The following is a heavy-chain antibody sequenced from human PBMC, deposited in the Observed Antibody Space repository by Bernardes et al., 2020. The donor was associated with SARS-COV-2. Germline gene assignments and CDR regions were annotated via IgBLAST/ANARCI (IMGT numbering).Heavy chain of an antibody. J-gene: IGHJ6*02. CDR3: AKDASITIFGVVHYYGMDV. D-gene: IGHD3-3*01. V-gene: IGHV3-9*01. CDR2: ISWNSGSI. CDR1: GFTFDDYA. Sequence: GGSLRLSCAASGFTFDDYAMHWVRQAPGKGLEWVSGISWNSGSIGYADSVKGRFTISRDNAKNSLYLQMNSLRAEDTALYYCAKDASITIFGVVHYYGMDVWGQGTTVTVSS.